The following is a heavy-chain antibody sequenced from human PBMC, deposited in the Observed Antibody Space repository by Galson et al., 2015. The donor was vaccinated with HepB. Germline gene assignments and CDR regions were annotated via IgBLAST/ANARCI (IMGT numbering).Heavy chain of an antibody. D-gene: IGHD3-9*01. Sequence: SLRLSCAASGFTFSSCSMNWVRQAPGKGLEWVSSISSSSSYIDYADSVKGRFTISRDNSKNTLYLQMNSLRAEDTAVYYCAKDLSYYDILSGLGGMDVWGQGTTVTVSS. V-gene: IGHV3-21*01. CDR1: GFTFSSCS. CDR2: ISSSSSYI. CDR3: AKDLSYYDILSGLGGMDV. J-gene: IGHJ6*02.